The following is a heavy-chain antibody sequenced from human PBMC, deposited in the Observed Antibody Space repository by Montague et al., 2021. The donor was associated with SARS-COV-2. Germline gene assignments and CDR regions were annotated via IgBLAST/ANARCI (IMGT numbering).Heavy chain of an antibody. CDR3: AHSPAGTYYYNGIDD. CDR1: GFSLSTSGMC. J-gene: IGHJ6*02. V-gene: IGHV2-70*12. CDR2: IYWDGDK. Sequence: PALVKPTQTLTLTCTFSGFSLSTSGMCMTWIRQPPGKALEWLARIYWDGDKYYNTSLKSRLTISKDTSKNLVVLTMTNMDPVDTATYYCAHSPAGTYYYNGIDDWGRGTTVTVSS.